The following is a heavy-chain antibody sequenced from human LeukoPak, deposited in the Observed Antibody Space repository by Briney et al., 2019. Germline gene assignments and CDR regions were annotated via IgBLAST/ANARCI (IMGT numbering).Heavy chain of an antibody. CDR3: ARGERGSDY. CDR2: ISHTGTT. Sequence: PSETLSLTCTVSGYSITSGYYWGWFRQPPGKGLEWIASISHTGTTYYNPSLKSRVTISVDTSKNHFSLKLSSVTAAGTAVYYCARGERGSDYWGQGTLITVSS. J-gene: IGHJ4*02. D-gene: IGHD5-24*01. V-gene: IGHV4-38-2*02. CDR1: GYSITSGYY.